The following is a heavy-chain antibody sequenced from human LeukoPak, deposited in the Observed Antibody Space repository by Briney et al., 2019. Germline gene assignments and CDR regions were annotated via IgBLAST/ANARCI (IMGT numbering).Heavy chain of an antibody. V-gene: IGHV1-18*01. J-gene: IGHJ3*02. CDR3: ASGYCSCTSCPLYDAFDI. CDR1: GYTFTSYG. Sequence: ASVKVSCKASGYTFTSYGISWVRQAPGQGLEWMGWISAYNGNTNYAQKLQGRVTMTTDTSTSTAYMELRSLRSDDTAVYYCASGYCSCTSCPLYDAFDIWGQGTMVTVSS. CDR2: ISAYNGNT. D-gene: IGHD2-2*01.